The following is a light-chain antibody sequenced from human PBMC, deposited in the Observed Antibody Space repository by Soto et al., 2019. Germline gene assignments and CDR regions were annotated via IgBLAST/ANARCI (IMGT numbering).Light chain of an antibody. CDR2: DAS. V-gene: IGKV3-20*01. Sequence: IVLTQSPGTLSLSPGERATLSCRASQSVSSSYLAWYQQKPGQAPRLLIYDASSRATGIPDRFSGSGSGADFTLTISRLEPEDFAVYYCQQYGSSPRTFGQGTKVEI. CDR1: QSVSSSY. J-gene: IGKJ1*01. CDR3: QQYGSSPRT.